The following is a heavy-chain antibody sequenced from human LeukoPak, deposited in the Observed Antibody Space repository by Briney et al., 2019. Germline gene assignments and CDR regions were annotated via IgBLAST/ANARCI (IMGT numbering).Heavy chain of an antibody. CDR2: IYSDSGDT. V-gene: IGHV1-2*04. J-gene: IGHJ4*02. D-gene: IGHD2-15*01. CDR3: ARSAGSAFFDY. Sequence: ASVKVSCKASGYTFTGFYIHWVRQAPGQGLEWMGWIYSDSGDTNYAQKFQGWVTMTRDTSISTAYMELSRLTSDDTAVYYCARSAGSAFFDYWAREPWSPSPQ. CDR1: GYTFTGFY.